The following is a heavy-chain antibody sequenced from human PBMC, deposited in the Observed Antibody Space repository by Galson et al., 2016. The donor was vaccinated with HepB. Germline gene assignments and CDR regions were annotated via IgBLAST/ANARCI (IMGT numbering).Heavy chain of an antibody. V-gene: IGHV3-48*04. J-gene: IGHJ4*02. CDR1: GFTFSSYS. D-gene: IGHD6-13*01. CDR3: ARLRFSSSWYKDY. Sequence: SLRLSCAASGFTFSSYSMSWVRQAPGRGLEWVSYISSSSSTIYYADSVKGQFTISRDNAKNSLFLQLNSLRAEDTAVYYCARLRFSSSWYKDYWGQGTLVTVSS. CDR2: ISSSSSTI.